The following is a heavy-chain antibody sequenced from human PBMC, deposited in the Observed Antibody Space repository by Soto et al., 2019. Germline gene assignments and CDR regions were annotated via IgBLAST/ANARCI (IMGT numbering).Heavy chain of an antibody. CDR2: IYHSGST. J-gene: IGHJ5*02. V-gene: IGHV4-61*08. D-gene: IGHD2-21*01. CDR1: GGSISSGGYS. CDR3: TRGGDAYKNDP. Sequence: SETLSLTCTVSGGSISSGGYSWSWIRQPPGKGLEWIGYIYHSGSTNYNPSLKSRVTMSVDTSKNQFSLKLTSVNAADTAVYYCTRGGDAYKNDPWGQGTLVTVSS.